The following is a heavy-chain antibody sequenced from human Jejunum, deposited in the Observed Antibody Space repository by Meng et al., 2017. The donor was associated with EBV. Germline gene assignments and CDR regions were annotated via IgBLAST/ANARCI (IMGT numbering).Heavy chain of an antibody. J-gene: IGHJ1*01. V-gene: IGHV1-46*01. CDR1: GYTVTRHH. CDR2: SNPDTGNT. D-gene: IGHD1-26*01. CDR3: ATFVSIVGGGPPEYIQH. Sequence: QVQLVQSGAEVKKPGASVKFSCXVSGYTVTRHHMHWVRQAPGQWLEWMGRSNPDTGNTLYAQKFKGRVIMTGDESTNTVYMELSSLMSEDTAVYYCATFVSIVGGGPPEYIQHWGQGSLVTVSS.